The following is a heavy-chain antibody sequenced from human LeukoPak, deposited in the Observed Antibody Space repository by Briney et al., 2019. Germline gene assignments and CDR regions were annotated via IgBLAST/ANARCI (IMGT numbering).Heavy chain of an antibody. CDR2: IIPIFATA. J-gene: IGHJ3*02. CDR1: GGTFSSYA. D-gene: IGHD6-19*01. CDR3: ARGSYSSGWYSWGLDAFDI. Sequence: ASVKVSCKASGGTFSSYAISWVRQAPGQGLEWMGGIIPIFATANYAQKFQGRVTITADESTSTAYMELSSLRSEDTAVYYCARGSYSSGWYSWGLDAFDIWGQGTMVTVSS. V-gene: IGHV1-69*13.